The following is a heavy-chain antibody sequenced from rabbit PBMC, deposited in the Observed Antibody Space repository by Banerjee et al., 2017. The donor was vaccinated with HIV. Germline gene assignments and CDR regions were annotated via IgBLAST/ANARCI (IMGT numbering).Heavy chain of an antibody. J-gene: IGHJ6*01. Sequence: EESGGDLVQPEGSLTLTCKASGFDFSSSYWICWVRQAPGKGLEWIACIYAGSTGTSYHASWAKGRFTISKTSSTTVTLQMTSLTAADTATYFCARGDGWALDLRGPGTLVTVS. V-gene: IGHV1S45*01. CDR3: ARGDGWALDL. CDR2: IYAGSTGTS. CDR1: GFDFSSSYW. D-gene: IGHD4-2*01.